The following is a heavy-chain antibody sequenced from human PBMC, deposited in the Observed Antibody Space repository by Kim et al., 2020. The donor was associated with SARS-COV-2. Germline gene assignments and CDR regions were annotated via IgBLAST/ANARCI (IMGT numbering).Heavy chain of an antibody. Sequence: YYADSVNGRFTLTRDNAKNSLFLEINSLRAEDTAMYYCARGGITMVRGVHFWGQGTLVTVSS. J-gene: IGHJ4*02. D-gene: IGHD3-10*01. V-gene: IGHV3-21*03. CDR3: ARGGITMVRGVHF.